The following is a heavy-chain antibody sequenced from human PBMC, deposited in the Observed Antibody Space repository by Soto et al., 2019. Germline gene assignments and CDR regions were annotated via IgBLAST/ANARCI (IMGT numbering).Heavy chain of an antibody. D-gene: IGHD3-16*01. CDR1: GFTFDDYA. CDR3: AIGNRLPWGWGY. CDR2: ISWNSGSI. V-gene: IGHV3-9*01. Sequence: EVQLVESGGGLVQPGRSLRLSCAASGFTFDDYAMHWVRQAPGKGLEWVSGISWNSGSIGYADSVKGRFTISRDNAKNSLYLQMNSLRAEDTALYYCAIGNRLPWGWGYWGQGTLVTVSS. J-gene: IGHJ4*02.